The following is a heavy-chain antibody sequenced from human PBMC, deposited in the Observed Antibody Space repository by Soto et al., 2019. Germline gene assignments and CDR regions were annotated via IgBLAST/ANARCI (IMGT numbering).Heavy chain of an antibody. D-gene: IGHD3-22*01. Sequence: SETLSLTCTVSGGSISSGGYYWSWIRQHPGKGLEWIGYIYYSGSTYYNPSLKSRVTISVDTSKNQFPLKLSSVTAADTAVYYCARHYDSSGYILRYYYGMDVWGQGTTVTVSS. CDR3: ARHYDSSGYILRYYYGMDV. CDR1: GGSISSGGYY. V-gene: IGHV4-31*03. J-gene: IGHJ6*02. CDR2: IYYSGST.